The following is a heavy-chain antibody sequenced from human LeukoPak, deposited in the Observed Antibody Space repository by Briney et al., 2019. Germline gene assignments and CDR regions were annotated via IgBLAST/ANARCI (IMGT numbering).Heavy chain of an antibody. J-gene: IGHJ4*02. V-gene: IGHV4-59*08. D-gene: IGHD3-10*01. CDR1: GGSISSYY. CDR3: ARHIPNYGSGSYSDY. Sequence: PSETLSLTCTVSGGSISSYYWSWIRQPPGKGLEWIGYIYYSGSTNYNPSLKSRVTISVDTSKNQFSLRLSSVTAADTAEYYCARHIPNYGSGSYSDYWGQGTLVTVSS. CDR2: IYYSGST.